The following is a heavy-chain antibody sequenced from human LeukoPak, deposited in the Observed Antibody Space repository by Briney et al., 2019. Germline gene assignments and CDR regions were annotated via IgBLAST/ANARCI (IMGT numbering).Heavy chain of an antibody. V-gene: IGHV3-15*01. CDR2: IKSKTDGGTT. J-gene: IGHJ4*02. CDR3: TTDITMIVVVEDY. CDR1: GFTFSNAW. Sequence: GGSLRLSCAASGFTFSNAWMSWVRQAPGKGLEWVGHIKSKTDGGTTDYAAPVKGRFTISRDDSKNTLYLQMNSLKTEDTAVYYCTTDITMIVVVEDYWGQGTLVTVSS. D-gene: IGHD3-22*01.